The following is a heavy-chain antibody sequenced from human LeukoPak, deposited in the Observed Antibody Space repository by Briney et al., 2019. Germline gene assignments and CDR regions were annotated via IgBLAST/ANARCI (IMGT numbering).Heavy chain of an antibody. J-gene: IGHJ4*02. CDR3: VRYDVDARRFDY. CDR1: GFSFSAYW. Sequence: AGGSLRLSCAASGFSFSAYWMHWVRQAPVKGLVWVSRINNEGTGTDYADSVRGRFTISRVNVENTLYLQMNSLSADDTAMYYCVRYDVDARRFDYWGQGTLVTVSS. V-gene: IGHV3-74*01. D-gene: IGHD2-8*01. CDR2: INNEGTGT.